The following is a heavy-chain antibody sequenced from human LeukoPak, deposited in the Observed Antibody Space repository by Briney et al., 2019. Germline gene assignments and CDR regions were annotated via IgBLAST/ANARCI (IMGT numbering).Heavy chain of an antibody. CDR2: IYYSGST. CDR3: ARGLVATNIFGY. CDR1: GGSISSGDYY. J-gene: IGHJ4*02. V-gene: IGHV4-30-4*01. Sequence: SEILSLTCTVSGGSISSGDYYWSWIRQPPGKGLEWIGYIYYSGSTYYNPSLKSRVTISVDTSKNQFSLKLSSVTAADTAVYYCARGLVATNIFGYWGQGTLVTVSS. D-gene: IGHD5-12*01.